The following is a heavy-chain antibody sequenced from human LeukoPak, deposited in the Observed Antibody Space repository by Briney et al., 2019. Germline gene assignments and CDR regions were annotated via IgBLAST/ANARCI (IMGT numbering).Heavy chain of an antibody. CDR1: GYAFTSYD. CDR2: INPSGDST. J-gene: IGHJ4*02. V-gene: IGHV1-46*01. Sequence: ASVKVSCKASGYAFTSYDMHWVRQAPGQGLEWMGIINPSGDSTSYAQKFQGRVTMTRDTSTSTVYMELSSLRSEDTAVYYCASVLYCGADCYSGRYFFDYWGQGTLVTVSS. D-gene: IGHD2-21*02. CDR3: ASVLYCGADCYSGRYFFDY.